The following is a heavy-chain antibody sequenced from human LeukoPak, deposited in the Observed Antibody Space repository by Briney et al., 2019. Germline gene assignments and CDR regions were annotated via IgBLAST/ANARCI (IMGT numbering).Heavy chain of an antibody. CDR2: IYHSGST. V-gene: IGHV4-30-2*01. J-gene: IGHJ6*04. CDR3: ASRTIWPTAGMDV. D-gene: IGHD4-17*01. Sequence: SQTLSLSCAVSGGSISSGGYSWSWIRQPPGKGLEWIGYIYHSGSTYYNPSLKSRVTISVDRSKNQFSLKLSSVTAADTAVYYCASRTIWPTAGMDVWGKGTTVTVSS. CDR1: GGSISSGGYS.